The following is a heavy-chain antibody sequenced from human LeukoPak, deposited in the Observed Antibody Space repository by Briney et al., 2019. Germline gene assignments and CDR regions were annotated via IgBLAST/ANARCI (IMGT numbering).Heavy chain of an antibody. V-gene: IGHV4-59*08. CDR2: IYYSGST. D-gene: IGHD3-22*01. CDR3: ARHPQPTYYYDSSGYFDY. Sequence: SETLSLTCAVYGGSFSGYYWSWIRQPPGKGLEWIGYIYYSGSTNYNPSLKSRVTISVDTSKNQFSLKLSSVTAADTAVYYCARHPQPTYYYDSSGYFDYWGQGTLVTVSS. J-gene: IGHJ4*02. CDR1: GGSFSGYY.